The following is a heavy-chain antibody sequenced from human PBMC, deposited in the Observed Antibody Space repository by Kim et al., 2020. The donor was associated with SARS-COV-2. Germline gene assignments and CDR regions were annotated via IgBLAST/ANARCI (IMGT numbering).Heavy chain of an antibody. Sequence: DSVKGRFPISKDNAKNPLYLQMNSMRAEDTAVYYCARDMGAGLSYYYGMDVWGQGTTVTVSS. V-gene: IGHV3-21*01. CDR3: ARDMGAGLSYYYGMDV. J-gene: IGHJ6*02. D-gene: IGHD3-16*01.